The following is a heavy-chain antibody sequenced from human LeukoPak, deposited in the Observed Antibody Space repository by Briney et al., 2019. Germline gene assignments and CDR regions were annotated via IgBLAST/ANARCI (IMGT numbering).Heavy chain of an antibody. CDR2: IYYSGST. CDR3: AREGYSSGWHHIDY. D-gene: IGHD6-19*01. J-gene: IGHJ4*02. V-gene: IGHV4-61*08. Sequence: SETLSLTCTVSGGSISSGDYYWSWIRQPPGKGLEWIGYIYYSGSTNYNPSLKSRVTISVDTSKNQFSLKLSSVTAADTAVYYCAREGYSSGWHHIDYWGQGTLVTVSS. CDR1: GGSISSGDYY.